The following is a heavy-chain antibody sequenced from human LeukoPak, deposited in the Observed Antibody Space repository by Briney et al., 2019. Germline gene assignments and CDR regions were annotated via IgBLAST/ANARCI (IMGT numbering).Heavy chain of an antibody. Sequence: GGSLRLSCAASRFIFSNYWMTWVRQAPGRGLEWVANIKQDGNEKYYVDSVKGRFTISRDNAKNSLYLQMNSLRAEDTAVYYCARRRGMGSLDYWGQGTLVTVCS. CDR1: RFIFSNYW. V-gene: IGHV3-7*03. CDR2: IKQDGNEK. CDR3: ARRRGMGSLDY. J-gene: IGHJ4*02. D-gene: IGHD2-8*01.